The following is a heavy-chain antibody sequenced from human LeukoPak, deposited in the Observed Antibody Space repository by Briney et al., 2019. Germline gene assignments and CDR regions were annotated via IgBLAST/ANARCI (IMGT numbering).Heavy chain of an antibody. CDR3: ARAFKGWPKAGSGFDY. Sequence: GGSLRLSCAASGFTFSDSAVHWARQASGKGLEWVGRIRSKANSYATAYAASVKGRFTISRDDSKNQFSLQLNSVTPEDTAVYYCARAFKGWPKAGSGFDYWGQGTLVTVSS. CDR1: GFTFSDSA. D-gene: IGHD3-10*01. CDR2: IRSKANSYAT. J-gene: IGHJ4*02. V-gene: IGHV3-73*01.